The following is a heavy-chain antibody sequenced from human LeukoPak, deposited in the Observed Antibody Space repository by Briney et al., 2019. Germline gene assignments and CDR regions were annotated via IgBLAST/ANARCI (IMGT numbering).Heavy chain of an antibody. J-gene: IGHJ4*02. CDR3: ARVDYYYDSSGYYFDC. CDR1: GYSISSGYY. V-gene: IGHV4-38-2*02. CDR2: IYHSRST. Sequence: SETLSLTCTVSGYSISSGYYWGWIRQPPGKGLEWIGSIYHSRSTYYNPSLKSRVTISVDTSKNQFSLKLSSVTAADTAVYYCARVDYYYDSSGYYFDCWGQGTLVTVSS. D-gene: IGHD3-22*01.